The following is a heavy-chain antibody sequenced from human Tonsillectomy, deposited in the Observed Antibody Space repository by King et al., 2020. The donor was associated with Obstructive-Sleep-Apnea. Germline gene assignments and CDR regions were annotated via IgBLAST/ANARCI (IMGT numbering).Heavy chain of an antibody. Sequence: VQLVESGGGWAQPGRSLRLSCAASGFTFDDYAMHWVRQIPGKGLEWVSTIRWNSGSVGYADSVKGRFTISRDNAKNSLYLQMNSLRLEDTALYYCAKGYFHGSGSSYYFDNWGQGTQVTVSS. CDR2: IRWNSGSV. V-gene: IGHV3-9*01. CDR3: AKGYFHGSGSSYYFDN. CDR1: GFTFDDYA. J-gene: IGHJ4*02. D-gene: IGHD3-10*01.